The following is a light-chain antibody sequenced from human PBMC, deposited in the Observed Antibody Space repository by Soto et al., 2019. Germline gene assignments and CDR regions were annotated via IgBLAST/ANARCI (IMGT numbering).Light chain of an antibody. Sequence: DLQVTQSPSSPSASFGDRVNIPFRASQGISTYLNWYQQKPGKAPKLLIYAASSLQSGVPSRFSGSGSETDFTLTISSLQPEDFATYSCQQSYSTTWTFGQGTKVDIK. V-gene: IGKV1-39*01. CDR2: AAS. J-gene: IGKJ1*01. CDR1: QGISTY. CDR3: QQSYSTTWT.